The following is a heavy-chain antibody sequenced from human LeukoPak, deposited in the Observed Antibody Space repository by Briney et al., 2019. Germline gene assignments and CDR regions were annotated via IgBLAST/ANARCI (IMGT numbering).Heavy chain of an antibody. CDR1: GFTFSSYW. Sequence: GGSLRLSCAASGFTFSSYWMHWVRQVPGKGLVWVSRINSDGSSTSYADSVKGRFTISRDNAKSTLYVQMNSLRAEDAAVYYCSTGSGHAFDIWGRGAMVTVSS. D-gene: IGHD3-10*01. CDR3: STGSGHAFDI. J-gene: IGHJ3*02. V-gene: IGHV3-74*01. CDR2: INSDGSST.